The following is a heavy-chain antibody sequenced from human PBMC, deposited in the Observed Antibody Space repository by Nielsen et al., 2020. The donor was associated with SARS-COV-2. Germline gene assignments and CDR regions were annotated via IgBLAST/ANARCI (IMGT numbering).Heavy chain of an antibody. D-gene: IGHD5-18*01. V-gene: IGHV3-11*03. CDR1: GFTFSDYY. Sequence: GESLKISCAASGFTFSDYYMSWIRQAQGKGLEWVSYISHSGNYMIYADSVKGRLTISRDNARNSVYLQMNSLGAEDTAVYYCARTGRNMVNYYGMDVWGQGTTVTVSS. J-gene: IGHJ6*02. CDR2: ISHSGNYM. CDR3: ARTGRNMVNYYGMDV.